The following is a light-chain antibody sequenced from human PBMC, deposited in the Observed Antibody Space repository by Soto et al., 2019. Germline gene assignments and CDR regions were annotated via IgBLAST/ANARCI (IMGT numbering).Light chain of an antibody. CDR2: DVS. CDR1: QSISTR. CDR3: QQYNSYPRT. V-gene: IGKV1-5*01. Sequence: DIQMTQSPSTLSASVGDRVTITCRASQSISTRLAWYQQKPGKAPNLLIYDVSSLESGVPSRVSGGGSGTGFTLPISSLQPDDSATYYCQQYNSYPRTFGQGTKLEIK. J-gene: IGKJ2*01.